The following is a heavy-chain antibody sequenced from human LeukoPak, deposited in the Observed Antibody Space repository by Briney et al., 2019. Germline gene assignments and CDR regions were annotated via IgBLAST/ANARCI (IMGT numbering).Heavy chain of an antibody. J-gene: IGHJ5*02. CDR1: GYTFTSYG. CDR2: ISAYNGNT. D-gene: IGHD1-7*01. V-gene: IGHV1-18*01. Sequence: GASVKVSCKASGYTFTSYGISWMRQAPGQGLEWMGWISAYNGNTNYAQKLQGRVTMTTDTSTSTAYMELRSLRSDDTAVYYCARAGYNWNYDWFDPWGQGTLVTVSS. CDR3: ARAGYNWNYDWFDP.